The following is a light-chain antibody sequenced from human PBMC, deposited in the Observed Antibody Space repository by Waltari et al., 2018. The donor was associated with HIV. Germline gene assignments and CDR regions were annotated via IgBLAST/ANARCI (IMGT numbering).Light chain of an antibody. V-gene: IGLV8-61*01. CDR1: SGSVSTTSF. CDR3: LVHMGHGAWV. CDR2: STN. J-gene: IGLJ3*02. Sequence: QTVVTQEPSFSVSPGGTVPLTCGLNSGSVSTTSFPRWYQQTPGQAPRTLIYSTNIRSSGVPDRFSGSILGNKAALTITGAQADDESDYYCLVHMGHGAWVFGGGTKLTVL.